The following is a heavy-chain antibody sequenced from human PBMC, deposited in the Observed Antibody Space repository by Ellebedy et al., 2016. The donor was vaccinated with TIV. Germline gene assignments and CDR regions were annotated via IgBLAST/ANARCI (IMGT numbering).Heavy chain of an antibody. CDR3: TTEDYLDN. Sequence: GGSLRLSCAASGFTFSNAWMSWVRQAPGKGLEWVGSIKRKTDGETTDYTAPVKGRFTISRDDSQNTLYLQMNSLKTEDTAVYFCTTEDYLDNWGQGTLVTVSS. V-gene: IGHV3-15*01. D-gene: IGHD3-16*01. CDR1: GFTFSNAW. J-gene: IGHJ4*02. CDR2: IKRKTDGETT.